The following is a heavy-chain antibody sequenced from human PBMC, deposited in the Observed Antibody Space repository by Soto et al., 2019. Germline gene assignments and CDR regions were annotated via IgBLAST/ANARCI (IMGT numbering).Heavy chain of an antibody. D-gene: IGHD6-13*01. J-gene: IGHJ3*02. CDR1: GFTFNTYA. CDR2: ISGRGGST. Sequence: PGGSLRLSCAASGFTFNTYAMSWVRQAPGKGLEWVSTISGRGGSTYYADSVKGRFTISRDNSKNTLVLQMNSLRAEDTAVYYCAKDKESSATYSSSWYNAFDIWGQGTMVTVSS. CDR3: AKDKESSATYSSSWYNAFDI. V-gene: IGHV3-23*01.